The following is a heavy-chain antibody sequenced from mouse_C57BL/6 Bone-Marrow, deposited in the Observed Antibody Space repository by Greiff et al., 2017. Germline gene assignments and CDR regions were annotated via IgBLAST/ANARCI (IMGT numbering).Heavy chain of an antibody. CDR3: AREGDYYGSTYYAMDY. V-gene: IGHV1-55*01. CDR1: GYTFTSYW. D-gene: IGHD1-1*01. J-gene: IGHJ4*01. Sequence: QVQLKQPGAELVKPGASVKMSCKASGYTFTSYWITWVKQRPGQGLEWIGDIYPGSGSTNYNEKFTSKATLTVDTSSSTAYMQLSSLTSEDSAVYYCAREGDYYGSTYYAMDYWGQGTSVTVSS. CDR2: IYPGSGST.